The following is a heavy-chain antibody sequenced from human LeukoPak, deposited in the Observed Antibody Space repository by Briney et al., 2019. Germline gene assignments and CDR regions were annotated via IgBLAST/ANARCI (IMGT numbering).Heavy chain of an antibody. CDR3: ARVRGSYGYDAFDI. CDR2: INPNSGGT. V-gene: IGHV1-2*02. Sequence: ASVKVSCKASGYTFTGYYMHWVRQAPGQGLEWMGWINPNSGGTNYAQKFQGRVTMTRDTSINTAYMELSRLRSDDTAVYYCARVRGSYGYDAFDIWGQGTMVTVSS. J-gene: IGHJ3*02. D-gene: IGHD1-26*01. CDR1: GYTFTGYY.